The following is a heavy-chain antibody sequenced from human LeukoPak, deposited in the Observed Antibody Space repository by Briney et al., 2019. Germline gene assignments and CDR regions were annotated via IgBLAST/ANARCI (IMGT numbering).Heavy chain of an antibody. Sequence: PGGSLRLSCVASGFIFSGYSMNWVRQAPGKGLEWVGFIRSKAYGGTTEYAASVKGRFTISRDDSKSIAYLQMNSLKTEDTAVYYCTRGGGYVPLDYWGQGTLVTVSS. D-gene: IGHD5-12*01. CDR3: TRGGGYVPLDY. CDR1: GFIFSGYS. CDR2: IRSKAYGGTT. V-gene: IGHV3-49*04. J-gene: IGHJ4*02.